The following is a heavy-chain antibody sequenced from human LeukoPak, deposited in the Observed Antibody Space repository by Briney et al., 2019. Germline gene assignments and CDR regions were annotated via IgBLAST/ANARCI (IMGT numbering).Heavy chain of an antibody. CDR2: ISCYNGDT. J-gene: IGHJ2*01. CDR1: GYTFTHHG. D-gene: IGHD6-19*01. Sequence: ASVKVSSKASGYTFTHHGIAWIRQAPGQGLEWLGWISCYNGDTIYAQKFQGRVTLTTEKSTSTVYMELRSLTSDDTAVYYCARDPSNTSGWYQYFDAWGRGTLVGVSS. CDR3: ARDPSNTSGWYQYFDA. V-gene: IGHV1-18*01.